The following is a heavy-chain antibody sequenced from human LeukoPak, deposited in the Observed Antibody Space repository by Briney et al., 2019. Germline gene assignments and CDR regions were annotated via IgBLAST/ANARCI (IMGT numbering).Heavy chain of an antibody. V-gene: IGHV1-8*01. D-gene: IGHD3-10*01. CDR3: ARDPAGVIWFGSYSPVDWFDP. CDR2: VIPNSGKT. Sequence: ASVKVSCKASGYTFVSYNIHWVRQATGQGLEWMGWVIPNSGKTGYTQKFQGRVTITRNTSISTVYLELSSLTSEDTAVYYCARDPAGVIWFGSYSPVDWFDPWGQGTLVTVSS. CDR1: GYTFVSYN. J-gene: IGHJ5*02.